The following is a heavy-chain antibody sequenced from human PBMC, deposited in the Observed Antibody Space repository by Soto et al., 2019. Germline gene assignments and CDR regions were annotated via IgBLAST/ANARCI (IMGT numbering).Heavy chain of an antibody. V-gene: IGHV1-18*01. CDR3: AREGASSSWYGGFDY. J-gene: IGHJ4*02. CDR1: GYTFTKYG. Sequence: GASVKVSCKASGYTFTKYGISWVRQAPGQGLEWMGWINVYNGNTDYVEKLQGRVTMTTDTSTSTAYMELSSLRSEDTAVYYCAREGASSSWYGGFDYWGQGTLVTVSS. D-gene: IGHD6-13*01. CDR2: INVYNGNT.